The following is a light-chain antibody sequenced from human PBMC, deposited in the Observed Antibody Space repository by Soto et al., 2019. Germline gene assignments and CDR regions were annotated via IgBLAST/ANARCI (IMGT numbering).Light chain of an antibody. J-gene: IGLJ1*01. CDR1: TSEGGGYNY. V-gene: IGLV2-8*01. CDR2: EVS. CDR3: ISYAGSNNLGV. Sequence: QSALTQPPSASGAPVQAVPISLTGTTSEGGGYNYVSWYQQHPGKAPKLVIFEVSKRPSGVPDRFSGSKPGNTASLTVSGLQAEDEADYYCISYAGSNNLGVFGTGTKVTVL.